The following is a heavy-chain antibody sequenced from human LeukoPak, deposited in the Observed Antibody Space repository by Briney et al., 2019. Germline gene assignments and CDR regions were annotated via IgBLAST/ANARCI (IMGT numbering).Heavy chain of an antibody. Sequence: PSETLSLTCTVSGGSISSYYWSWIRQPPGKGLKWIGNIYYSGYTTYSPSLRSRVTISVDTSKNQFSLKLSSVSAADTAVYYCARGAAATYWGQGTLVTVSS. CDR3: ARGAAATY. CDR2: IYYSGYT. D-gene: IGHD6-13*01. J-gene: IGHJ4*02. V-gene: IGHV4-59*01. CDR1: GGSISSYY.